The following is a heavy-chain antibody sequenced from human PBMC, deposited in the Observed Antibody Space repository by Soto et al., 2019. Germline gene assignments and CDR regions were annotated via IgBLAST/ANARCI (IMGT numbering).Heavy chain of an antibody. D-gene: IGHD3-22*01. CDR3: ARDIATYYYDSSGYLPSYYYGMDV. Sequence: QVQLVESGGGVVQPGRSPRLSCAASGFTFSSYGMHWVRQAPGKGLEWVAVIWYDGSNKYYADSVKGRFTISRDNSKNTLYLQMNSLRAEDTAVYYCARDIATYYYDSSGYLPSYYYGMDVWGQGTTVTVSS. CDR1: GFTFSSYG. V-gene: IGHV3-33*01. J-gene: IGHJ6*02. CDR2: IWYDGSNK.